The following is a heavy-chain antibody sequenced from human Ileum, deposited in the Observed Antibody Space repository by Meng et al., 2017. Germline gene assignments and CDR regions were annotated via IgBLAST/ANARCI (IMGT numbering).Heavy chain of an antibody. Sequence: GQLTKRVASLFNPPEPPLLPCAGHGGSFRVYYWSWIRQPPGKGLEWIGEINHSGSTNYNPSLKSRVTISVDTSKNQFSLKLSSVTAADTAVYYCARGKEIVTMIVSHWDYFDYWGQGTLVTVSS. CDR2: INHSGST. D-gene: IGHD3-22*01. J-gene: IGHJ4*02. CDR3: ARGKEIVTMIVSHWDYFDY. CDR1: GGSFRVYY. V-gene: IGHV4-34*01.